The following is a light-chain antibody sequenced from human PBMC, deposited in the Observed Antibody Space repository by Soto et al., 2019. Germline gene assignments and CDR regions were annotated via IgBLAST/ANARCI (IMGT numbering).Light chain of an antibody. V-gene: IGKV1-5*03. Sequence: DIQMTQSPSTLSASVGDTVIITCRASQSISTWLAWYQQKPGQAPKLLIYQASILESGVSSRFSGSGSGTEFTLTISSLQPEDFATDYCQRYNSYYLFGPGTKVDMK. CDR1: QSISTW. CDR3: QRYNSYYL. CDR2: QAS. J-gene: IGKJ3*01.